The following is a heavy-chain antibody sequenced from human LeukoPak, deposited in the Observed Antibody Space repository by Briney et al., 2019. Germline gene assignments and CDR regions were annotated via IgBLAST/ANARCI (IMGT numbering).Heavy chain of an antibody. CDR3: AKGEYDFWSGYYGY. D-gene: IGHD3-3*01. V-gene: IGHV4-38-2*02. CDR2: IYHSGST. J-gene: IGHJ4*02. CDR1: GYSINSGYC. Sequence: SETLSLTCTVSGYSINSGYCWGWIRQPPGKGLEWLGTIYHSGSTYYNPSLKSRVTISLDTSKNQFSLKLSSVTAADTAVYYCAKGEYDFWSGYYGYWGQGTLVTVSS.